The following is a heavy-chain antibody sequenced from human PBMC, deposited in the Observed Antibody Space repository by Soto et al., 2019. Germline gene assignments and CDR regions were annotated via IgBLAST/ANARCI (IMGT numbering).Heavy chain of an antibody. Sequence: GGSLRLSCGASGFTFTSYGMHWVRQAPGKGLEWVAVISYDGGDKYYADSVKGRFTISRDNSKNTLYLQMNSLRAEDTAVYYCAKASGYCSSSTCSRLIYYYYGMDVWGQGTTVTVSS. CDR3: AKASGYCSSSTCSRLIYYYYGMDV. J-gene: IGHJ6*02. V-gene: IGHV3-30*18. D-gene: IGHD2-2*01. CDR2: ISYDGGDK. CDR1: GFTFTSYG.